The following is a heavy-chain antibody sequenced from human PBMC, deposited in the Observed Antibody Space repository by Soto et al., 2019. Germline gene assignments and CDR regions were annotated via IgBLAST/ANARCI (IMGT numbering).Heavy chain of an antibody. Sequence: PSETLSLTCTVSGDSIRTSAYYWGWIRQPPGKGLEWIGSIDYSGKTYYNPSLKSRVTISVDTSKNQFSLKLSSVTAADTAVYYCARGWGRWLPDYWGQGTLVTVSS. J-gene: IGHJ4*02. V-gene: IGHV4-39*01. D-gene: IGHD3-16*01. CDR1: GDSIRTSAYY. CDR2: IDYSGKT. CDR3: ARGWGRWLPDY.